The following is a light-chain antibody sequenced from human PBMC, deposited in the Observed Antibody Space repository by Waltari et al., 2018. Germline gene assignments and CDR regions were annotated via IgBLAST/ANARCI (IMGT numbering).Light chain of an antibody. CDR3: MQTLQTPLT. V-gene: IGKV2-28*01. CDR2: LGS. J-gene: IGKJ4*01. CDR1: QSLLDSDGYTH. Sequence: DIVMTKTPLSRPVTPGEPASISCRSSQSLLDSDGYTHWHWYLQKPGQSPQLLIYLGSNRASGVPDRFSGSGSGTDFTLKISRVEAEDVGVYYCMQTLQTPLTFGGGTKVEIK.